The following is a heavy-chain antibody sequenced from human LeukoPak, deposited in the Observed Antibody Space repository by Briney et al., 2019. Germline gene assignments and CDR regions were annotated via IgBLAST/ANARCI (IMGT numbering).Heavy chain of an antibody. CDR3: ARQEYCSGGSCYTWFDP. D-gene: IGHD2-15*01. V-gene: IGHV5-51*01. CDR2: IYPADSDI. J-gene: IGHJ5*02. CDR1: GYSINNYW. Sequence: GESLKISCKGSGYSINNYWIGWVRRMPGKGLEWMGIIYPADSDIRYSPSFQGQVTVSADKSISTAYLQWSSLKASDTAMYYCARQEYCSGGSCYTWFDPWGQGTLVTVSS.